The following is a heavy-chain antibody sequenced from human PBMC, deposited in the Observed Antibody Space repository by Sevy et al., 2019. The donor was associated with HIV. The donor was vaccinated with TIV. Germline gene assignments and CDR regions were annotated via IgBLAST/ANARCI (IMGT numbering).Heavy chain of an antibody. Sequence: GGSLRLSCVASEFIFNDAWMHWVRQAPGKGLEWVGRIKSNIDGAAIDYASPVKGRFTISRADSKNTMFLQMNSLNSEAAAVYFCTTKGRDGSGIGCQISWGQGTQVTVSS. CDR2: IKSNIDGAAI. CDR3: TTKGRDGSGIGCQIS. J-gene: IGHJ5*02. D-gene: IGHD2-15*01. V-gene: IGHV3-15*01. CDR1: EFIFNDAW.